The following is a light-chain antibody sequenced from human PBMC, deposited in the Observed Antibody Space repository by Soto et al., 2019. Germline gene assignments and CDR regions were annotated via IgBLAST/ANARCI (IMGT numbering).Light chain of an antibody. CDR2: EGG. J-gene: IGLJ1*01. CDR3: CSYAGGNTFYV. V-gene: IGLV2-23*01. CDR1: SSGVWSYNL. Sequence: QSVLTQPASVSGSPGQSNTISCTGPSSGVWSYNLVSWYQQHPVKAAKLLSDEGGRRPSGVSDRFSGSKSDNTASLTISGLQAEDEADYYCCSYAGGNTFYVFGTGTKVTVL.